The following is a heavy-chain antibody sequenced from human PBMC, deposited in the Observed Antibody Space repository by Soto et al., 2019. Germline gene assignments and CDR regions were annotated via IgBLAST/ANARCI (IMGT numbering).Heavy chain of an antibody. CDR2: ISAYNGDT. Sequence: QVQLVQSGAEVKKPGASVKVSCKASGYTFTSYGISWVRQAPGQGLEWMGWISAYNGDTNYAQKLQGRVTMTTDTSTSTAYMELRSLRSDDTAVYYCVGQLPFSRVPLASFDYWGQGTLVTVSS. J-gene: IGHJ4*02. D-gene: IGHD2-2*01. V-gene: IGHV1-18*01. CDR3: VGQLPFSRVPLASFDY. CDR1: GYTFTSYG.